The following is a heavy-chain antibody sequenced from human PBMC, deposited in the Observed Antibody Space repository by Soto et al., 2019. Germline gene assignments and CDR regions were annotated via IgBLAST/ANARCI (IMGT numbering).Heavy chain of an antibody. CDR1: GASINSGGFY. Sequence: QVQLQESGPGLVKPSQTLSLTCTVSGASINSGGFYWSWIRQLPGKGLEWIGYSYFSGSTYYNPSLESRVTISLDTSQNQFSLKLSSVIAADTAVYYCASGNAWEAIFASWGQGTLVTVS. V-gene: IGHV4-31*03. CDR2: SYFSGST. CDR3: ASGNAWEAIFAS. D-gene: IGHD1-26*01. J-gene: IGHJ4*02.